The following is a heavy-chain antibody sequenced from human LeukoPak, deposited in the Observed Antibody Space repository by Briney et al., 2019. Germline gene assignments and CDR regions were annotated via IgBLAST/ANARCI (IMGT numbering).Heavy chain of an antibody. V-gene: IGHV1-18*01. Sequence: ASVKVSCKTSGYTFTIYGINWVRQAPGQGLEWMGWISGINGNTNLAQKMQGRVTLTTDSSTRTGYMELRSLRSDDTAVYYCARGTVGGKDYFYMDVWGKGTTVTVSS. CDR2: ISGINGNT. CDR3: ARGTVGGKDYFYMDV. D-gene: IGHD4-11*01. J-gene: IGHJ6*03. CDR1: GYTFTIYG.